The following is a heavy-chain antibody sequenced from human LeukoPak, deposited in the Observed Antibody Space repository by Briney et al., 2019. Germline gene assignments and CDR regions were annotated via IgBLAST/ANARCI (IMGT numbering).Heavy chain of an antibody. CDR2: ISYDGSNK. CDR3: AKDSGYSSGWQADY. Sequence: GGSLRLSCTASGFTFSSYGMHWVRQAPGKGLEWVAVISYDGSNKYYADSVKGRFTISRDNSKNTLYLQMNSLRAEDTAVYYCAKDSGYSSGWQADYWGQGTLVTVSS. V-gene: IGHV3-30*18. D-gene: IGHD6-19*01. CDR1: GFTFSSYG. J-gene: IGHJ4*02.